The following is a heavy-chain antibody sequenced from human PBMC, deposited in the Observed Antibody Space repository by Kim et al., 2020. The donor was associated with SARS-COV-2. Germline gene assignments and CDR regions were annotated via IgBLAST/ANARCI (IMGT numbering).Heavy chain of an antibody. CDR2: IRSKANSYAT. V-gene: IGHV3-73*01. Sequence: GGSLRLSCAASGFTFSGSAMHWVRQASGKGLEWVGRIRSKANSYATAYAASVKGRFTISRDDSKNTAYLQMNSLKTEDTAVYYCFTMVRVLDYWGQGTLVTVSS. D-gene: IGHD3-10*01. J-gene: IGHJ4*02. CDR3: FTMVRVLDY. CDR1: GFTFSGSA.